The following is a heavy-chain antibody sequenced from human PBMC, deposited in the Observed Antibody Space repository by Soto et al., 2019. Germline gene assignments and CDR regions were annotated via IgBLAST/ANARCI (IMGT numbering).Heavy chain of an antibody. D-gene: IGHD3-22*01. Sequence: AGESLKISCMGSGYSFSTYWIVWVRQMPGKGLEWMGIIYPEDSDTRYSPAFEGQVTISADKSTRTAYMQWSSLKASDTAMYYCARRHYDSTGYMDVWGQGTTVTVSS. J-gene: IGHJ6*02. CDR3: ARRHYDSTGYMDV. V-gene: IGHV5-51*01. CDR1: GYSFSTYW. CDR2: IYPEDSDT.